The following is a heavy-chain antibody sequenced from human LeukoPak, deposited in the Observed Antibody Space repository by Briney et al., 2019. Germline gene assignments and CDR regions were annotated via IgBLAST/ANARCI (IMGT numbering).Heavy chain of an antibody. Sequence: PGGSLRLSCAASGFTFSSYEMNWVRQAPGKGLEWVSYISSSGSTIYYADSVKGRFTISRDNAKNSLYLQMNSLRAEDTAAYYCARRRQQLVEGIYYYYYYMDVWGKGTTVTVSS. D-gene: IGHD6-13*01. CDR2: ISSSGSTI. V-gene: IGHV3-48*03. CDR1: GFTFSSYE. J-gene: IGHJ6*03. CDR3: ARRRQQLVEGIYYYYYYMDV.